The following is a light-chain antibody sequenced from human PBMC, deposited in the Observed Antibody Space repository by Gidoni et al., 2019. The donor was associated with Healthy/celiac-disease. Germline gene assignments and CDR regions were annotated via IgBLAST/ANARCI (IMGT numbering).Light chain of an antibody. Sequence: SYVLTPQHTVLVAQGQTSRITCGGNNIGSKSWHWYQQRPGQAPGLVVYDDSDRPSGIPERFSGSNSGNTATLTISRVEAGDDADYYCQVWDRSSDHWVFGGGTKLTVL. J-gene: IGLJ3*02. CDR3: QVWDRSSDHWV. CDR1: NIGSKS. CDR2: DDS. V-gene: IGLV3-21*02.